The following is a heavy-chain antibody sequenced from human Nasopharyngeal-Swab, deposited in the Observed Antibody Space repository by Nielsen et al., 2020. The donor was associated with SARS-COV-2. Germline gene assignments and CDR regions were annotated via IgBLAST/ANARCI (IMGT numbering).Heavy chain of an antibody. CDR2: IIPIFGTA. Sequence: SVKVSCKASGGTFSSYAISWVRQAPGQGLEWMVGIIPIFGTANYAQKFQGRVTITADESTSTAYMELSSLRSEDTAVYYCTTQLGDAFDIWGQGTMVTVSS. CDR3: TTQLGDAFDI. CDR1: GGTFSSYA. D-gene: IGHD6-6*01. J-gene: IGHJ3*02. V-gene: IGHV1-69*13.